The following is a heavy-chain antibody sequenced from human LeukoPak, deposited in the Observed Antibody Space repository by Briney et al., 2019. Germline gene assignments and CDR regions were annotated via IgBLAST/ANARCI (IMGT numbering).Heavy chain of an antibody. CDR1: GYTLTELS. CDR3: ATLLIAVAGIRYPPYYFDY. J-gene: IGHJ4*02. Sequence: ASVKVSCKVSGYTLTELSMHWVRQAPGKGLEWMGGFDPEDGETIYAQKFQGRVTMTEDTSTDTAYMELSSLRSEDTAVYYCATLLIAVAGIRYPPYYFDYWGQGTLVTVSS. CDR2: FDPEDGET. D-gene: IGHD6-19*01. V-gene: IGHV1-24*01.